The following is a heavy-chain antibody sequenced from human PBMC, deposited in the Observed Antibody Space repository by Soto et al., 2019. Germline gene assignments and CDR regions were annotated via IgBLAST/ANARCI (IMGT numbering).Heavy chain of an antibody. CDR3: ARDRVGFAVVTPAH. J-gene: IGHJ4*02. D-gene: IGHD3-3*01. V-gene: IGHV1-2*02. CDR2: ITPDSGDT. Sequence: QVQLAQSGAEVKKSGASVKVSCKASGYTFTDYHMHWVRQAPGQGLEWMGWITPDSGDTKYAQKFQGRVTMTRDTSISTVYMELTSLTSDDTAVYFCARDRVGFAVVTPAHWGQGTLVSVSS. CDR1: GYTFTDYH.